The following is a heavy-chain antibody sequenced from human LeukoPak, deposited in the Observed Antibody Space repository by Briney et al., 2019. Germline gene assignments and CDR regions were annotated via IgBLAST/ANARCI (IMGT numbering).Heavy chain of an antibody. D-gene: IGHD3-22*01. CDR3: AKSYYYDSRGGGSFDY. V-gene: IGHV1-46*01. Sequence: ASVKVSCKASGYTFTSYYMHWVRQAPGQGLEWMGIINPSGGSTSYAQKFQGRVTMTRDTSTSTVYMELSSLRSEDTAVYYCAKSYYYDSRGGGSFDYWGQGTLVTVSS. CDR1: GYTFTSYY. J-gene: IGHJ4*02. CDR2: INPSGGST.